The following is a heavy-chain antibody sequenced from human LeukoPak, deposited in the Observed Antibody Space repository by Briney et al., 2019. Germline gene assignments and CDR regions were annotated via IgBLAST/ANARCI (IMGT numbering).Heavy chain of an antibody. V-gene: IGHV4-61*01. CDR3: AREVATSYYDSGAYYRQTEAFDF. CDR1: GASVYSDSSY. CDR2: VDYRGGT. D-gene: IGHD3-22*01. J-gene: IGHJ3*01. Sequence: SETLSLTCSVSGASVYSDSSYWPWIRQAPGKGLEWIGYVDYRGGTKYNASLKSRVTISLETSKNQFSLNLNSVIAADTAVYYCAREVATSYYDSGAYYRQTEAFDFWGQGKMVTISS.